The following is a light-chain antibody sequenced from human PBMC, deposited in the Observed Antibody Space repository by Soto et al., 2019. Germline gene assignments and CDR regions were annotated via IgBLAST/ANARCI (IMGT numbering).Light chain of an antibody. CDR3: QQRGT. CDR2: GAF. Sequence: DIMLTQSPGILSLSPGEVASLSCRASQSISSSYLAWYQQRPGQAPRLLIYGAFTRANGVPDRFSGSGSGTAFTLTISRLEPEDFEMYYCQQRGTFGQGTKLEIK. J-gene: IGKJ2*01. V-gene: IGKV3-20*01. CDR1: QSISSSY.